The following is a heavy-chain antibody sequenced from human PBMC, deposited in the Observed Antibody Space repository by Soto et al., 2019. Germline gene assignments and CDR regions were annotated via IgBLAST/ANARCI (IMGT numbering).Heavy chain of an antibody. CDR2: ISYDGSNK. D-gene: IGHD6-13*01. CDR3: ALRGAAEN. J-gene: IGHJ4*02. CDR1: GFTFSSYG. Sequence: QVQLVESGGGVVQPGRSLRLSCAASGFTFSSYGMHWVRQAPGKGLEWGAVISYDGSNKYYADSVKGRFTISRDNSKNTLYLQMNSLRAEDTAVYYCALRGAAENWGQGTLVTVSS. V-gene: IGHV3-30*03.